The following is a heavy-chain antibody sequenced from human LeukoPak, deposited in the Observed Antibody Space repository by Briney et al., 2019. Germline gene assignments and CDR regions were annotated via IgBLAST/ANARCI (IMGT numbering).Heavy chain of an antibody. J-gene: IGHJ6*02. Sequence: SGGSLRLSRAASGFTFSNAWMSWVRQAPGKRREGVGRNKSKTDGGTRGYTAPGKGRFTISRDDSNNTLYLQMNSLKTEDTAVYYCPTGPFDYYGSASYLANGMDVWGQGTTVTVSS. CDR2: NKSKTDGGTR. CDR3: PTGPFDYYGSASYLANGMDV. V-gene: IGHV3-15*01. CDR1: GFTFSNAW. D-gene: IGHD3-10*01.